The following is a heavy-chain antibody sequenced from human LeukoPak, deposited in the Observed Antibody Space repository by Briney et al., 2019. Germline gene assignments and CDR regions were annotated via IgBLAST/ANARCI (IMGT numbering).Heavy chain of an antibody. V-gene: IGHV4-31*03. CDR3: AREPHYDFWSGPSGYYYYMDV. J-gene: IGHJ6*03. Sequence: KASETLSLTCTVSGGSISSGGYYWSWIRQHPGKGLEWIGYIYYSGSTYYNPSLKSRVTISVDTSKNQFSLKLSSVTAADTAVYYCAREPHYDFWSGPSGYYYYMDVWGKGTTVTVSS. CDR2: IYYSGST. CDR1: GGSISSGGYY. D-gene: IGHD3-3*01.